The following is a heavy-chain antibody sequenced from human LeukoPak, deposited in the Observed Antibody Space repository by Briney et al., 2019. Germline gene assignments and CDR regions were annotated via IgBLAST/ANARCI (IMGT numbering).Heavy chain of an antibody. D-gene: IGHD2-8*01. CDR1: GYSISSGYY. V-gene: IGHV4-61*01. J-gene: IGHJ5*02. Sequence: SETLSLTCTVSGYSISSGYYWSWIRQPPGKGLEWIGYIYYSGSTNYNPSLKSRVTISVDTSKNQFSLKLSSVTAADTAVYYCARRRNGQGGNWFDPWGQGTLVTVSS. CDR2: IYYSGST. CDR3: ARRRNGQGGNWFDP.